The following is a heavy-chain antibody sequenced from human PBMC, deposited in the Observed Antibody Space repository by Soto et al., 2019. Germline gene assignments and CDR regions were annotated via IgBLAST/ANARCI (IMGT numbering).Heavy chain of an antibody. D-gene: IGHD6-6*01. CDR2: INHSGST. J-gene: IGHJ6*03. Sequence: PSETLSLTCAVYGGSFSGYYWSWIRQPPGKGLEWIGEINHSGSTNYNPSLKSRVTISVDTSKNQFSLKLSSVTAADTAVYYCAREAPQYYYYYYYMDVWGKGTTVTVS. CDR3: AREAPQYYYYYYYMDV. CDR1: GGSFSGYY. V-gene: IGHV4-34*01.